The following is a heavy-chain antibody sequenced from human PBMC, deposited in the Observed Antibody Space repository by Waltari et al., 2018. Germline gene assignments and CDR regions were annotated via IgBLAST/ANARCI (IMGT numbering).Heavy chain of an antibody. CDR2: IEWDGDK. Sequence: SLRESGPALVKPTQTVTLTCRLSGFSLTTSGMRVSWVRQSPGKALEGIARIEWDGDKFYSTSLKTRLSISEDTSENQVVLTMTDMRPVDTGTYYCSRLSQQLGDAFDLWGPGTAVVVSS. CDR1: GFSLTTSGMR. CDR3: SRLSQQLGDAFDL. V-gene: IGHV2-70*04. D-gene: IGHD6-13*01. J-gene: IGHJ3*01.